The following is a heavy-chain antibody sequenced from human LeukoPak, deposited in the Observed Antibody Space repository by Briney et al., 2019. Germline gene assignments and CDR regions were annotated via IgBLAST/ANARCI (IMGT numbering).Heavy chain of an antibody. J-gene: IGHJ4*02. CDR2: ISSSSSYI. Sequence: GGSLRLSCAASGFTFSSYSMNWVRQAPGKGLEWVSSISSSSSYIYYADSVKRRFTISRDNAKNSLYLQMNSLRAEDTAVYYCARGGYDFWSGYPDDYWGQGTLVTVSS. V-gene: IGHV3-21*01. CDR3: ARGGYDFWSGYPDDY. CDR1: GFTFSSYS. D-gene: IGHD3-3*01.